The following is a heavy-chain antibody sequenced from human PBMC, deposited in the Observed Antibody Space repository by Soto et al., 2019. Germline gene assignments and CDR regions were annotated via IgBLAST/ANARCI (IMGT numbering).Heavy chain of an antibody. CDR1: GYTFTSYY. J-gene: IGHJ3*02. Sequence: ASVKVSCKASGYTFTSYYMHWVRQAPGQGLEWMGIIDPSGGSTSYAQKFQGRVTMTRDTSTSTVYMELSSLRSEHTAVYYCARSLWVRGVIIPHDALDIGGQGTMVTVPS. V-gene: IGHV1-46*01. CDR2: IDPSGGST. D-gene: IGHD3-10*01. CDR3: ARSLWVRGVIIPHDALDI.